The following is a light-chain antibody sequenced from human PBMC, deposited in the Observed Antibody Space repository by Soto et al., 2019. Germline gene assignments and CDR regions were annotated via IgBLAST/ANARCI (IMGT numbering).Light chain of an antibody. CDR2: DVS. Sequence: ITISSKSTSSDVGGYNYVSWYQHHPGKAPKLIIYDVSKRPSGVSIRFSGSKSDNTASLTISGLQPEDEADYHCSSYTTSNTRQIVFGTGTKVTVL. CDR1: SSDVGGYNY. CDR3: SSYTTSNTRQIV. J-gene: IGLJ1*01. V-gene: IGLV2-14*03.